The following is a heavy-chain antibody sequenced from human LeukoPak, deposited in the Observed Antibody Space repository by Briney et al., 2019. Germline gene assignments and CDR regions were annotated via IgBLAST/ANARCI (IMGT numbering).Heavy chain of an antibody. J-gene: IGHJ6*02. CDR2: IHPGYSDT. D-gene: IGHD2-21*01. Sequence: ESLNISCKGSGHRFISYWIGWVRQMPRKGLEWMGIIHPGYSDTIYSPSFKGQVTISADKSISTASRQWSSLKASATASCYRSRPRRHCDLSASNYYYGMDVWGQGTTVTVSS. CDR3: SRPRRHCDLSASNYYYGMDV. CDR1: GHRFISYW. V-gene: IGHV5-51*01.